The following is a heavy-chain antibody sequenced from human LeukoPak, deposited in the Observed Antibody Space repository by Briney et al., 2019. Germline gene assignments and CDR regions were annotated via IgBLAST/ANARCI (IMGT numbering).Heavy chain of an antibody. CDR3: GRHVSSGWDYYNGLDV. D-gene: IGHD6-19*01. CDR2: IYYPENT. CDR1: GGSIGSSGFY. J-gene: IGHJ6*02. V-gene: IGHV4-39*01. Sequence: SETLSLTCKVSGGSIGSSGFYWGWIRQPPGKGLEWVGSIYYPENTHYNPSLESRVSISVDTSNYQVSLTLCSVTATDTAVYYCGRHVSSGWDYYNGLDVWGQGTTVIVSS.